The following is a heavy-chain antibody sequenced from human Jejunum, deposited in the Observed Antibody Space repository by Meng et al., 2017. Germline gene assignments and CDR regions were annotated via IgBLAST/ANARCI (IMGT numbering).Heavy chain of an antibody. CDR3: ARLKVGATSLDY. V-gene: IGHV4-34*01. CDR1: GGSFSGYY. Sequence: QVQLQQWGAGLFKPSETLSLTCAVYGGSFSGYYWSWIRQPPGKGLEWIGEINHSGSTNYNPSLKSRVTISVDTSKNQFSLKLSSVTAADTAVYYCARLKVGATSLDYWGQGTLVTVSS. D-gene: IGHD1-26*01. J-gene: IGHJ4*02. CDR2: INHSGST.